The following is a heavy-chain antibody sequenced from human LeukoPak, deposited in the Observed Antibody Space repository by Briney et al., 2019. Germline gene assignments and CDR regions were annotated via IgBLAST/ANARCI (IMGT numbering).Heavy chain of an antibody. CDR1: GFTFSSYS. CDR3: ARGSDLKYFQY. CDR2: ISSGSSTI. Sequence: GGSLRLSCAASGFTFSSYSMNWVRQAPGKGLEWISYISSGSSTIYYADSVKGRFTISRDNAKNSLYLQMNSLRAEDTAVYYCARGSDLKYFQYWGEGKLVTVSS. V-gene: IGHV3-48*01. J-gene: IGHJ1*01.